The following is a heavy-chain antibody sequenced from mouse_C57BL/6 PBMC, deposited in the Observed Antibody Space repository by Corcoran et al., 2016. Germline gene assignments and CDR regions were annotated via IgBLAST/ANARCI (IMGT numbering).Heavy chain of an antibody. CDR2: INPNNGGT. Sequence: EVQLQQSGPELVKPGASVKISCKASGYTFTDYYMNWVKQSHGKSLEWIGDINPNNGGTSYNQKFKGKATLTVDKSSSTAYMELRSLTSEDSAVYYCARGSFYYYAMDYWGQGTSATVSS. V-gene: IGHV1-26*01. CDR3: ARGSFYYYAMDY. J-gene: IGHJ4*01. CDR1: GYTFTDYY.